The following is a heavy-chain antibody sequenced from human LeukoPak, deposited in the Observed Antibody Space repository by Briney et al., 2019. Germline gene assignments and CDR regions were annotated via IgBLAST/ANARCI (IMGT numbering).Heavy chain of an antibody. J-gene: IGHJ4*02. Sequence: GGSLRLSCAASGFTLISNYASWVRHAPGKGLEWVSVIYSGGSTYYADSVKGRFTISRDNSKNTLYLQMNSLRAEDTAVYYCARDRGAAAGTFEYWGQGTLVTVSS. CDR1: GFTLISNY. D-gene: IGHD6-13*01. CDR2: IYSGGST. V-gene: IGHV3-66*01. CDR3: ARDRGAAAGTFEY.